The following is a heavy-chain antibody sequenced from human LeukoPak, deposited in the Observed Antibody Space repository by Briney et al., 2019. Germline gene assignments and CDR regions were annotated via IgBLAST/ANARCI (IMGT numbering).Heavy chain of an antibody. CDR1: GVSVNSRY. CDR3: AREDPLTAHFDY. V-gene: IGHV4-59*02. CDR2: IHYSGAT. Sequence: SETLSLTCSVSGVSVNSRYWSWVRQPPEKGLEWIGYIHYSGATNYNPSLKSRVSISIDTPRNQFSLSLSSVTVADTAVYYCAREDPLTAHFDYWGQGTLVTVSS. D-gene: IGHD2-21*02. J-gene: IGHJ4*02.